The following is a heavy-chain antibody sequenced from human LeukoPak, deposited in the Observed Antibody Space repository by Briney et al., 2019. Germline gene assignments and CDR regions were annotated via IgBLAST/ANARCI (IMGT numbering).Heavy chain of an antibody. J-gene: IGHJ4*02. Sequence: GGSLRLSCAASGFTFSSYGMHWVRQAPGKGLEWVAFIRYDGSNKYYADSVKGRFTISRDNSKNTLYLQMNSLRAEDTAVYYCAKEPGYYYDSSGYFDYWGQGTLVTVSS. CDR3: AKEPGYYYDSSGYFDY. CDR1: GFTFSSYG. V-gene: IGHV3-30*02. D-gene: IGHD3-22*01. CDR2: IRYDGSNK.